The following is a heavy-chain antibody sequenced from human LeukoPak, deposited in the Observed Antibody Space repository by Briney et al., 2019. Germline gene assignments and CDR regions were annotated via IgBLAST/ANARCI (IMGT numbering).Heavy chain of an antibody. CDR2: IIPIFGTA. D-gene: IGHD2-15*01. V-gene: IGHV1-69*05. CDR3: ARGVKGGNSDY. J-gene: IGHJ4*02. Sequence: SVKVSCKASGGTFSSYAISWVRQAPGQGLEWMGGIIPIFGTANYAQKLQGRVTITTDESTSIAYMELSSLRSEDTAVYYCARGVKGGNSDYWGQGTLVTVSS. CDR1: GGTFSSYA.